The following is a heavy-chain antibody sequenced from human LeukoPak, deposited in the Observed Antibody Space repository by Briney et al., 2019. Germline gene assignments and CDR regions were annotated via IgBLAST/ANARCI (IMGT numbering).Heavy chain of an antibody. J-gene: IGHJ3*02. D-gene: IGHD3-22*01. CDR1: GGSISSYY. CDR3: ARDHLDSSGYYYVHAFDI. V-gene: IGHV4-4*07. Sequence: PSETLSLTCTVSGGSISSYYWSWIRQPAGKGLEWIGRIYTSGSTNYNPSLKSRVTMSVDTSKNQFSLKLSSVTAADTAVYYCARDHLDSSGYYYVHAFDIWGQGTMVTVSS. CDR2: IYTSGST.